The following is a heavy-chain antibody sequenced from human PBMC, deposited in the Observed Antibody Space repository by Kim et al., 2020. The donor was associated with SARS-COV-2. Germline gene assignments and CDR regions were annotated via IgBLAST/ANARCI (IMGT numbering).Heavy chain of an antibody. CDR3: ARDARDYGDHDWFDP. D-gene: IGHD4-17*01. J-gene: IGHJ5*02. Sequence: SETLSLTCTFSGASIRSSDYYWGWIRQPPGKGLEWIGTIHFSVNTYYNPSLKSRVSISVDTSKNQFSLRLRSVTAADMAVYYCARDARDYGDHDWFDPWGQGTLVTVSS. V-gene: IGHV4-39*07. CDR2: IHFSVNT. CDR1: GASIRSSDYY.